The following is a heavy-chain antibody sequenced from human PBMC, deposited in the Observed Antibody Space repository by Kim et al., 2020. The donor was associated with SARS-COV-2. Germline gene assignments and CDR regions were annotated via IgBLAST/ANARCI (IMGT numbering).Heavy chain of an antibody. CDR2: AIDSGIT. V-gene: IGHV4-34*12. CDR1: GGPFSSNY. J-gene: IGHJ3*02. D-gene: IGHD2-2*01. Sequence: SETLSLTCAVSGGPFSSNYWTWIRQRPGAGLEWEGEAIDSGITKYNPSLTSRITVSVHTSKNMFSLKLSSVSAADTATSYCARHMRRAFDIGGKGTIVTVSS. CDR3: ARHMRRAFDI.